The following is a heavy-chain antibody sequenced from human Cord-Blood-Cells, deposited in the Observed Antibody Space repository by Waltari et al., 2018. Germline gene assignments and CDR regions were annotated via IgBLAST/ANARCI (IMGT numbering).Heavy chain of an antibody. CDR2: INHSGST. Sequence: QVQLQQWGAGLLKPSETLSLPCAVYGGSFSGHYLRWIRQPPGKGLEWIGEINHSGSTNYNPSLKSRVTISVDTSKNQFSLKLSSVTAADTAVYYCARPRGMVRGVITDAFDIWGQGTMVTVSS. D-gene: IGHD3-10*01. CDR3: ARPRGMVRGVITDAFDI. V-gene: IGHV4-34*01. CDR1: GGSFSGHY. J-gene: IGHJ3*02.